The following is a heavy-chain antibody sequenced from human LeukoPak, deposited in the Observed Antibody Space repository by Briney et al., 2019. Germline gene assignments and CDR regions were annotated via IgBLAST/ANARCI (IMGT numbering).Heavy chain of an antibody. CDR1: GGSFSGYY. J-gene: IGHJ6*03. Sequence: SETLSLTCAVYGGSFSGYYWSWIRQPPGKGLEWIGEINHSGSTNYNPSLKSRVTISVDTSKNQFSLKLSSVTAADTAVYYCARCNKKPTAGYYYMDVWGKGTTVTVSS. D-gene: IGHD1/OR15-1a*01. CDR2: INHSGST. V-gene: IGHV4-34*01. CDR3: ARCNKKPTAGYYYMDV.